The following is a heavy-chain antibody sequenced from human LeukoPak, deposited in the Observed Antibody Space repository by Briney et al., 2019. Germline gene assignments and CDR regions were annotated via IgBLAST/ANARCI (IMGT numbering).Heavy chain of an antibody. V-gene: IGHV5-51*03. CDR3: ARRYCSSTSCPLYYFDY. CDR1: GYSFTNYW. D-gene: IGHD2-2*01. CDR2: IHPGDSDT. Sequence: GESLKISCKGSGYSFTNYWIGWVRQVPGKGLEWMGIIHPGDSDTRYSPSFQGQVTISADKSISTAYLQWSSLKASDTAIYYCARRYCSSTSCPLYYFDYWGQGTLVTVSS. J-gene: IGHJ4*02.